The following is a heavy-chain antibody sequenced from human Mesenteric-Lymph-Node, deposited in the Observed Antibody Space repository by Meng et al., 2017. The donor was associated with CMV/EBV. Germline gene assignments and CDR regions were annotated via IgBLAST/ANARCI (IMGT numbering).Heavy chain of an antibody. V-gene: IGHV3-49*04. CDR1: GFTFGDYA. Sequence: GESLKISCTGFGFTFGDYALNWVRQAPGKGLEWVSFITTKANGGTTGYAASVKGRFTISRDDSKSIAYLQMNSLKTEDTAVYYWSRGFCLWSWGQGTLVTVSS. D-gene: IGHD3-10*01. CDR3: SRGFCLWS. J-gene: IGHJ5*02. CDR2: ITTKANGGTT.